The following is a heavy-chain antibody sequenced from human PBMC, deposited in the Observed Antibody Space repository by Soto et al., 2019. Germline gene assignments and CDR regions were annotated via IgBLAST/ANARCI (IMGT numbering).Heavy chain of an antibody. J-gene: IGHJ4*02. CDR1: GGSITSGGYY. V-gene: IGHV4-31*03. CDR3: ARDWAEAGPSDY. D-gene: IGHD6-13*01. Sequence: SETLSLTCSVSGGSITSGGYYWNWIRQHPGKGLEWIGYIYYSGSTYYNPSLKSRVTISVDTSKNQFSLKLSSVTAADTAVYYCARDWAEAGPSDYWGQGTLVTLSS. CDR2: IYYSGST.